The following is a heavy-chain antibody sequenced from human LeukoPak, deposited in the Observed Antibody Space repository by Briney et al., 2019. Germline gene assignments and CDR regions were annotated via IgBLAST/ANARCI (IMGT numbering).Heavy chain of an antibody. Sequence: PGGPLDLSLPPSGLPFITIAMPGSGRAQARGRGGAAFFRDHGSNKYYAESVKGRFTISRDNSKNTLHLQMKSLRAEDTAVYYCAKDHCGSCSGDDYFDHWGQGALVTVSS. CDR2: FRDHGSNK. D-gene: IGHD2-15*01. CDR1: GLPFITIA. J-gene: IGHJ4*02. CDR3: AKDHCGSCSGDDYFDH. V-gene: IGHV3-30*02.